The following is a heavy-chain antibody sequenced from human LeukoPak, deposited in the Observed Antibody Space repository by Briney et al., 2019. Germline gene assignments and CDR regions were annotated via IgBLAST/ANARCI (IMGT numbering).Heavy chain of an antibody. V-gene: IGHV3-43D*03. J-gene: IGHJ4*02. CDR1: GFTFDDYA. CDR3: AKDGEWLAPLYYFDY. Sequence: GGSLRLSCAASGFTFDDYAMHWVRQAPGKGLEWVSLISWDGGSTYYADSVKGRFTISRDNSKNSLYLQMNSLRAEDTALYYCAKDGEWLAPLYYFDYWGQGTLVTVSS. CDR2: ISWDGGST. D-gene: IGHD6-19*01.